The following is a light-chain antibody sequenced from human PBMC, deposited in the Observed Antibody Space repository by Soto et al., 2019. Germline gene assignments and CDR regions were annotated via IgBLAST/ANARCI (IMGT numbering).Light chain of an antibody. CDR1: QDISNY. CDR3: QQFEDFPRAII. V-gene: IGKV1-33*01. Sequence: IQMTQSPSSLSASVGDRVTIICQASQDISNYLNWYQQKPGKAPKLLIYDASNLETGVPSRFSGSGSGTDFTFTISSLQPEDIATYYCQQFEDFPRAIIFGQGTRLEIK. CDR2: DAS. J-gene: IGKJ5*01.